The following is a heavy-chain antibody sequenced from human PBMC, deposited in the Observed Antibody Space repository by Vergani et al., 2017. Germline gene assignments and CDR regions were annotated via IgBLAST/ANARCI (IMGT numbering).Heavy chain of an antibody. J-gene: IGHJ2*01. Sequence: EVQLLESGGGLVQPGGSLRLSCAASGFTFSSYAMSWVRQAPGKGLEWVSVISGSGDSTYYADSVKGRFTISRDNSKNTLYLQMNSLRAEDTAVFFCAKHRITRYFSDWHFDLWGRGTLVTVSS. CDR2: ISGSGDST. CDR3: AKHRITRYFSDWHFDL. V-gene: IGHV3-23*01. D-gene: IGHD2/OR15-2a*01. CDR1: GFTFSSYA.